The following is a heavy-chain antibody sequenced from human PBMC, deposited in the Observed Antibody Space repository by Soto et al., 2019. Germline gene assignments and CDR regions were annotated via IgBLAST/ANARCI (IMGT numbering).Heavy chain of an antibody. Sequence: GQLVQAGVEVKTPGASVTVSCKASGYTFTDYGISWVRQAPGHGLEWMGWISADNGNTNYAQSLQDRVTMTTDTSTSTAYMELRSLRSDDTAIYYCARDRSTHDYWGQGTLITVSS. D-gene: IGHD1-1*01. J-gene: IGHJ4*02. CDR1: GYTFTDYG. V-gene: IGHV1-18*01. CDR2: ISADNGNT. CDR3: ARDRSTHDY.